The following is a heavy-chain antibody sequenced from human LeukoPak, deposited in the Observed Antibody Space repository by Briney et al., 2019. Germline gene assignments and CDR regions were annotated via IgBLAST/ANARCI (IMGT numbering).Heavy chain of an antibody. Sequence: GGSLRLSCTASGFTFGDYAMSWVRQAPGKGLEWVAVISYDGSNKYYADSVKGRFTISRDNSKNTLYQQMNSLRAEDTAVYYCARDLNPSRYFWSGYYTADYYGMDVWGQGTTVTVSS. V-gene: IGHV3-30-3*01. D-gene: IGHD3-3*01. CDR2: ISYDGSNK. CDR1: GFTFGDYA. CDR3: ARDLNPSRYFWSGYYTADYYGMDV. J-gene: IGHJ6*02.